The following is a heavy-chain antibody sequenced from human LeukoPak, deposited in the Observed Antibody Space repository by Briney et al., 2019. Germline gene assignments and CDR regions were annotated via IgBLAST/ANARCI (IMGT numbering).Heavy chain of an antibody. V-gene: IGHV3-53*05. J-gene: IGHJ4*02. Sequence: GGSLRLSCAASGFAVSNNYMSWVRQAPGKGLEWVSIIYGGGSTYYADSVKGRFTISRDNSKNTLYLQMSSLRAEDTAVYYCVKDLMGGSYVSVDWGQGTLVTVSS. CDR2: IYGGGST. CDR3: VKDLMGGSYVSVD. D-gene: IGHD1-26*01. CDR1: GFAVSNNY.